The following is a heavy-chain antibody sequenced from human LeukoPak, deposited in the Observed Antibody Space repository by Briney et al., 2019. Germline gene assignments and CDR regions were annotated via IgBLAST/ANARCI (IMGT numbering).Heavy chain of an antibody. Sequence: ASVKVSCKASGYTFTGYYMHWVRQAPGQGLEWMGWINPNSGGTNYAQKSQGRVTMTRDTSISTAYMELSRLRSDDTAVYYCARGPAYYYGSGSYLGVRSGVNRQLPKNWFDPWGQGTLVTVSS. CDR1: GYTFTGYY. V-gene: IGHV1-2*02. CDR2: INPNSGGT. CDR3: ARGPAYYYGSGSYLGVRSGVNRQLPKNWFDP. D-gene: IGHD3-10*01. J-gene: IGHJ5*02.